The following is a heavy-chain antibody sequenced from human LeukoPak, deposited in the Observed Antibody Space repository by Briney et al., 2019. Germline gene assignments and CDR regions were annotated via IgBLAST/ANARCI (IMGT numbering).Heavy chain of an antibody. Sequence: ASVKVSCKASGYTFTSYGISWVRQAPGQGLEWMGWIGAYNGNTNYAQKLQGRVTMTTDTSTSTAYMELRSLRSDDTAVYYCARASRFLEWLRSEKDGFDPWGQGTLVTVSS. CDR3: ARASRFLEWLRSEKDGFDP. CDR1: GYTFTSYG. CDR2: IGAYNGNT. D-gene: IGHD3-3*01. V-gene: IGHV1-18*01. J-gene: IGHJ5*02.